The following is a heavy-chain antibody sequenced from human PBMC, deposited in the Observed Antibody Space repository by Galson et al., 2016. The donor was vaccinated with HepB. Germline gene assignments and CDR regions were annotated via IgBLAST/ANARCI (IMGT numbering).Heavy chain of an antibody. V-gene: IGHV3-30-3*01. D-gene: IGHD3-9*01. CDR3: ARKHVYDWGLDY. CDR1: GFSFNTYA. Sequence: SLRLSCAASGFSFNTYAIHWVRQAPGEGLEWVAVISYDGTNKYYANSVKGRFTISRDNSKNALHLQMNSLRAEDTAVYYCARKHVYDWGLDYWGQGTLVTVSS. J-gene: IGHJ4*02. CDR2: ISYDGTNK.